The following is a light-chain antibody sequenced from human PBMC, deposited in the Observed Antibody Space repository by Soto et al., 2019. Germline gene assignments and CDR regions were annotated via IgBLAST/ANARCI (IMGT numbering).Light chain of an antibody. V-gene: IGKV3-20*01. Sequence: EIVMTQSAATLSVSPGERATLSWRASQSVSSNLAWYQQTTGQAPRLLIYGASSRATGIPDRFSGSGYGTDFNLTISRLETEDFAVYYCQQYGSSLITLGQGTRLEIK. CDR1: QSVSSN. CDR3: QQYGSSLIT. CDR2: GAS. J-gene: IGKJ5*01.